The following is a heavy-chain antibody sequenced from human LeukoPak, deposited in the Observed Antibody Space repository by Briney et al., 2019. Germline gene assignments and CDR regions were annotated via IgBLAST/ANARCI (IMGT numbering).Heavy chain of an antibody. V-gene: IGHV3-23*01. CDR2: ISGSGGST. Sequence: QAGGSLRLSCAASGFTVSSNYMIWVRQAPGKGLEWVSAISGSGGSTYYADSVKGRFTISRDNSKNTLYLQMNSLRAEDTAVYYCAKDQQQLFYFDYWGQGTLVTVSS. D-gene: IGHD6-13*01. CDR3: AKDQQQLFYFDY. CDR1: GFTVSSNY. J-gene: IGHJ4*02.